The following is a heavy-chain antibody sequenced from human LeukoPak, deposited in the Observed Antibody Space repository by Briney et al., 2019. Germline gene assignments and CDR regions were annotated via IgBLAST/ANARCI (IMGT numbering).Heavy chain of an antibody. Sequence: ASVKVSCKASGYTFTNYGISWVRQAPGQGLEWMGWINPNSGGTNYAQKFQGRVTMTRDTSISTAYMELSRLRSDDTAVYYCARGHYDSSVYYNYYYMDVWGKGTAVTVSS. J-gene: IGHJ6*03. CDR1: GYTFTNYG. D-gene: IGHD3-22*01. CDR3: ARGHYDSSVYYNYYYMDV. V-gene: IGHV1-2*02. CDR2: INPNSGGT.